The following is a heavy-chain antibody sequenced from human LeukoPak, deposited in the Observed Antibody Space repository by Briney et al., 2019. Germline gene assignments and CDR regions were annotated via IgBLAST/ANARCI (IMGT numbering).Heavy chain of an antibody. D-gene: IGHD1-7*01. CDR3: ATGRRELLGVDY. CDR2: IYHSGSA. J-gene: IGHJ4*02. V-gene: IGHV4-38-2*01. CDR1: DYSISSGYY. Sequence: SETLSLTCAVSDYSISSGYYWGWIRQPPGKGMDWIGTIYHSGSAHYNPSLKSRVTISVDTSKNQFSLELSSVTAADTAGYYCATGRRELLGVDYWGQGTLVTASS.